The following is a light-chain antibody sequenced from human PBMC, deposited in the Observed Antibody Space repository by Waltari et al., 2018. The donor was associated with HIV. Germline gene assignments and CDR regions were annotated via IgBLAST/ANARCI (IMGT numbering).Light chain of an antibody. J-gene: IGKJ1*01. Sequence: LIMTQSPGSLSVSPGDRVTLSCRASQSVSNNLAWFQHQRGQPPRLLIFGVSSKAAGVPDIFRGSGSGTEFNLTISGLRSEDFATYYCQQYHSWPWTFGQGTKVEV. V-gene: IGKV3-15*01. CDR1: QSVSNN. CDR2: GVS. CDR3: QQYHSWPWT.